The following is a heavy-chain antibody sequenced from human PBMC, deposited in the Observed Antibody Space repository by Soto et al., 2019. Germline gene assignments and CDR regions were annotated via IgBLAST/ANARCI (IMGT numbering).Heavy chain of an antibody. CDR3: ARERMGNDSSGYYYGYYYYYAMDF. J-gene: IGHJ6*02. CDR2: ISAYNGNT. Sequence: ASVKVSCKTSGYTLTSYGISWVRQAPGQGLEWMGWISAYNGNTNYAQKLQGRVTMTTDTSTSTAYMELRSLRSDDTAAYYCARERMGNDSSGYYYGYYYYYAMDFWGQGTTVTVSS. CDR1: GYTLTSYG. D-gene: IGHD3-22*01. V-gene: IGHV1-18*01.